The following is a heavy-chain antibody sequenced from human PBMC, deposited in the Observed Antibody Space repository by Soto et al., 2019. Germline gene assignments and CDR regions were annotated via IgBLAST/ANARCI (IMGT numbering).Heavy chain of an antibody. D-gene: IGHD6-25*01. J-gene: IGHJ6*02. CDR2: IYRGGGT. CDR1: RGSISTYY. Sequence: SETLSLTCTVSRGSISTYYWSWIRQPAGKGLEWIGRIYRGGGTNYDPSLKSRVTMSVDTSKNQFSLKLSLVTAADTAVYYCARGSAAGVDYGMDVWGQGTTVTVSS. V-gene: IGHV4-4*07. CDR3: ARGSAAGVDYGMDV.